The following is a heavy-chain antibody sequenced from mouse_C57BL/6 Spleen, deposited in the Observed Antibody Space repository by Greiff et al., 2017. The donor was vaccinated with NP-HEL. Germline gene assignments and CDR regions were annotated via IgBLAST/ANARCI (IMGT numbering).Heavy chain of an antibody. J-gene: IGHJ4*01. CDR2: ISYSGST. D-gene: IGHD2-5*01. V-gene: IGHV3-1*01. CDR1: GYSITSGYD. CDR3: AISYYSNFYAMDY. Sequence: EVHLVESGPGMVKPSQSLSLTCTVTGYSITSGYDWHWIRHFPGNKLEWMGYISYSGSTNYNPSLKSRISITHDTSKNHFFLKLNSVTTEDTATYYCAISYYSNFYAMDYWGQGTSVTVSS.